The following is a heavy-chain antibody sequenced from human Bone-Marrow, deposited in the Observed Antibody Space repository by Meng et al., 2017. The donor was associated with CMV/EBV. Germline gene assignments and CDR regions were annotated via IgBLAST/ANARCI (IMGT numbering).Heavy chain of an antibody. V-gene: IGHV1-18*01. D-gene: IGHD1-26*01. CDR3: ARGPSGSYFRPFDY. Sequence: QVQLVQSGAEVKKPGASVKVSFKASGYTFTSYGISWVRQAPGQGLEWVGWISAYNGDTNYAQKLQGRVTMTTDTSTNSAYMELRSLRSDDTAVYYCARGPSGSYFRPFDYWGQGTLVTVSS. CDR1: GYTFTSYG. CDR2: ISAYNGDT. J-gene: IGHJ4*02.